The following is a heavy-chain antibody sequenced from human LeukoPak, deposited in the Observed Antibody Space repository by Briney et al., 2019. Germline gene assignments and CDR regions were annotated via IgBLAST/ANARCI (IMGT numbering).Heavy chain of an antibody. CDR1: GYTFTSYY. CDR3: ARDSHSGVNWSGYYKPSFDI. J-gene: IGHJ3*02. CDR2: INPSGGST. V-gene: IGHV1-46*01. D-gene: IGHD3-3*01. Sequence: ASVKVSCKASGYTFTSYYMHWVRQAPGQGLEWMGIINPSGGSTSYAQKFQGRVTMTRDTSTSTVYMELSSLRSEDTAVYYCARDSHSGVNWSGYYKPSFDIWGQGTMVTVSS.